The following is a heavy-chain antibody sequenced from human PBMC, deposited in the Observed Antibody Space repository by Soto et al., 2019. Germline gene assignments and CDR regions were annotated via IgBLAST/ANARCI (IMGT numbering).Heavy chain of an antibody. V-gene: IGHV3-23*01. CDR1: GFTFSSYA. J-gene: IGHJ4*02. D-gene: IGHD3-10*01. CDR3: AKRSWFGELSYFDY. CDR2: ISGSGGST. Sequence: GESLKISCAASGFTFSSYAMSWVRQAPGKGLEWVSAISGSGGSTYYADSVKGRFTISRDNSKNTLYLQMNSLRAEDTAVYYCAKRSWFGELSYFDYWGQGTLVTVSS.